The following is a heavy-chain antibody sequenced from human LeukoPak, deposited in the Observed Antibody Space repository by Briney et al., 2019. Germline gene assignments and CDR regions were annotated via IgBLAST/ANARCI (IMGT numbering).Heavy chain of an antibody. CDR3: AIIAAAGKYGMDV. D-gene: IGHD6-13*01. CDR1: GGSISSYY. Sequence: SETLSLTCTVSGGSISSYYWSWIRQPPGKGLEWIGYIYYSGSTNYNPSLKSRVTISVDTSENQFSLKLSSVTAADTAVYYCAIIAAAGKYGMDVWGKGTTVTVSS. CDR2: IYYSGST. J-gene: IGHJ6*04. V-gene: IGHV4-59*01.